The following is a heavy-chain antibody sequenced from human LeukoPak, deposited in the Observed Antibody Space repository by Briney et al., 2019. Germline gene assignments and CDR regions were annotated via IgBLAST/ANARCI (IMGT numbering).Heavy chain of an antibody. CDR2: LNWNGAST. Sequence: GGSLRLSCAASGFTFDDYGLSWVRQVPGKGLEWVSGLNWNGASTGYADSVKGRFTISRDNAKNSLYLQMNSLRAEDTAVYYCAKDKITFGGVLSGFDYWGQGTLVTVSS. D-gene: IGHD3-16*01. CDR1: GFTFDDYG. CDR3: AKDKITFGGVLSGFDY. J-gene: IGHJ4*02. V-gene: IGHV3-20*04.